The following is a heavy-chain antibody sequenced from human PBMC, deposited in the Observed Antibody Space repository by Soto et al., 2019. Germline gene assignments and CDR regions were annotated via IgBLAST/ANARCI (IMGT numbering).Heavy chain of an antibody. D-gene: IGHD5-12*01. Sequence: EVQLVESGGGLVQFGGSLRLSCAASGFTFSSYWMHWVRQVPGKGQVWVSRIKGDGTNTDYADSVKGRFTISRDNVKNTLYLHMNSLTAEDTAVYYCARGLSGYYGFDYWGQGTLVTVSS. V-gene: IGHV3-74*01. J-gene: IGHJ4*02. CDR3: ARGLSGYYGFDY. CDR1: GFTFSSYW. CDR2: IKGDGTNT.